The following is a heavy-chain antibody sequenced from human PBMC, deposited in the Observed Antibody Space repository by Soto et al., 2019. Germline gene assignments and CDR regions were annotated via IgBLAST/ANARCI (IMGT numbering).Heavy chain of an antibody. J-gene: IGHJ6*02. V-gene: IGHV1-2*04. CDR2: INPNSGGT. CDR1: GYTFTGYY. D-gene: IGHD2-8*01. CDR3: ARGCTILKNYYYYGMYV. Sequence: GASVKVSCKASGYTFTGYYMHWVRQAPGQGLEWMGWINPNSGGTNYAQKFQGWVTMTRDTSISTAYMELSRLRSDDTAVYYCARGCTILKNYYYYGMYVWGQGSTVPVSS.